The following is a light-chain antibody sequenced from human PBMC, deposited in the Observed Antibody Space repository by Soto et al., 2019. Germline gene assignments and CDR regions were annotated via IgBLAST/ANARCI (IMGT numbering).Light chain of an antibody. V-gene: IGKV3-15*01. CDR1: QSIVNN. CDR3: QQYNDWPLT. CDR2: GAS. Sequence: DIVMTQSPATLSVSPGERATLSCRASQSIVNNLAWYQQQPGQGPRLLIYGASSRATGLPARFSGSGSGTGFTLTISSLQSEDFAIYYCQQYNDWPLTFGGGTKVEIK. J-gene: IGKJ4*01.